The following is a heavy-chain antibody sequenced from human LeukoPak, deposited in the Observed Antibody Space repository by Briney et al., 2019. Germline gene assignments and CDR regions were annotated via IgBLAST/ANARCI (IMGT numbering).Heavy chain of an antibody. D-gene: IGHD2-2*01. CDR2: ISSSSSYI. J-gene: IGHJ4*02. CDR1: GFTFSSYS. CDR3: ARARVVVPAAYPFDY. Sequence: PGGSLRLSCAASGFTFSSYSMNWVRQAPGKGLEWVSSISSSSSYIYYADSVKGRFTISRDNAKNSLYLQMNSLRAEDTAVYYCARARVVVPAAYPFDYWGQGTLVTVSS. V-gene: IGHV3-21*01.